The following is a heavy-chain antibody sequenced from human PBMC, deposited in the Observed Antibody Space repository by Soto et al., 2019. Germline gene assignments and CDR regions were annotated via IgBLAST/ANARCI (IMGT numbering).Heavy chain of an antibody. CDR1: GYSFTSYW. J-gene: IGHJ4*02. CDR3: ARHPAYYYDSSGYYYFDY. D-gene: IGHD3-22*01. Sequence: AGSLKISCNGSGYSFTSYWSCWVRQMPWKGLEWMGIIYPGDSDTRYSPSFQGQVTISADKSISTAYLQWSSLKASDTAMYYCARHPAYYYDSSGYYYFDYWGQGTLVTVSS. CDR2: IYPGDSDT. V-gene: IGHV5-51*01.